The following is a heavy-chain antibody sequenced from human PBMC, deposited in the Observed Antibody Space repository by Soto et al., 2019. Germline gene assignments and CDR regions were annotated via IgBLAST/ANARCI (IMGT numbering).Heavy chain of an antibody. V-gene: IGHV4-61*01. J-gene: IGHJ6*02. D-gene: IGHD6-13*01. Sequence: QLQLQESGPGLVKPSEALSLTCTVSGGSVTSGSYYWTWIRQPPGKRLEWIGYIHYSVSTNYQPSLKSRVTMSVDTSKTQFSLKLSSVTAADTAVYYCARDRGYSSSLTNGGMDVWGQGTTVTVSS. CDR2: IHYSVST. CDR3: ARDRGYSSSLTNGGMDV. CDR1: GGSVTSGSYY.